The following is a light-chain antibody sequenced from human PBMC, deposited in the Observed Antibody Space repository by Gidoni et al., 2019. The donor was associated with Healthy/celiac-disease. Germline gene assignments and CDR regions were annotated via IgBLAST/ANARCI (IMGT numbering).Light chain of an antibody. CDR1: QSISSW. Sequence: DIQMSQSPSTLSASVGDRVTLTCRASQSISSWLAWYQQKPGKAPKLLIYDASSLESGGPSRFSGSGSGTEFTLTISSLQPDDFATYYCQQYNSYSPTFGQGTKVEIK. V-gene: IGKV1-5*01. CDR2: DAS. J-gene: IGKJ1*01. CDR3: QQYNSYSPT.